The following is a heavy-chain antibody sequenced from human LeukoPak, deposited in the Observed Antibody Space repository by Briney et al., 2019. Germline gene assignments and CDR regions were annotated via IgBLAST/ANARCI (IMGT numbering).Heavy chain of an antibody. Sequence: GGSLRLSCAASGFTFSRYAMIWVRQAPGKGLEWVSAISGSGANTYYADSVKGRFTISRDNSKNTLYLKMNSLRAEDTAVYYCAKKSFSAMVGTPDYWGQGTLVTVSS. V-gene: IGHV3-23*01. J-gene: IGHJ4*02. CDR1: GFTFSRYA. CDR3: AKKSFSAMVGTPDY. CDR2: ISGSGANT. D-gene: IGHD6-19*01.